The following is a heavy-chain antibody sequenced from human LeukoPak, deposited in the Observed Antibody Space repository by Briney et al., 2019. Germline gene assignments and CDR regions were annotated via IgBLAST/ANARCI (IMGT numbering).Heavy chain of an antibody. D-gene: IGHD4-17*01. CDR2: IWYDGSNK. J-gene: IGHJ3*02. CDR3: ARESVISDYGAFDI. Sequence: PGRSLRLSCAASGFTFSSYGMHWVRQAPGKGLEWVAVIWYDGSNKYYAGSVKGRFTISRDNSKNTLYLQMNSLRAEDTAVYYCARESVISDYGAFDIWGQGTMVSVSS. CDR1: GFTFSSYG. V-gene: IGHV3-33*01.